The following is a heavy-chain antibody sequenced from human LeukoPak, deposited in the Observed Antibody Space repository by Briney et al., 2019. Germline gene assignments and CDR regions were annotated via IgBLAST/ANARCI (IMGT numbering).Heavy chain of an antibody. CDR2: ISGSGGST. CDR1: GFTFSSYA. V-gene: IGHV3-23*01. Sequence: GSLRLSCAASGFTFSSYAMNWVRQAPGKGLEWVSTISGSGGSTYYADSVKGRFTISRDNSKNTLYLQMNSLRAEDTAVHYCATAPSGSYFDYWGQGTLVTVSS. CDR3: ATAPSGSYFDY. D-gene: IGHD1-26*01. J-gene: IGHJ4*02.